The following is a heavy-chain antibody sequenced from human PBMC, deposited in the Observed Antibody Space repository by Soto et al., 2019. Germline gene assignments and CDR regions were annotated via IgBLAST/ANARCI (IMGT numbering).Heavy chain of an antibody. Sequence: VASVKVSCKASGYTFSNYGISWVRQAPGQGLEWMGWISAENGDTKYAQKFQGRVTMTTDTATRTAYMELRILRSDDTAVYYCVREGRIVPAAGDYWGQGTLVTVSS. CDR2: ISAENGDT. CDR1: GYTFSNYG. D-gene: IGHD2-2*01. J-gene: IGHJ4*02. V-gene: IGHV1-18*04. CDR3: VREGRIVPAAGDY.